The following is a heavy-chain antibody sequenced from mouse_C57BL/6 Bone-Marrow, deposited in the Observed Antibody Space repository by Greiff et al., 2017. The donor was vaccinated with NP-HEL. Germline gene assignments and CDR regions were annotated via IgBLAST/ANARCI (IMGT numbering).Heavy chain of an antibody. D-gene: IGHD1-1*01. Sequence: QVTLKVSGPGILQPSQTLSLTCSFSGFSLSTFGMGVGWIRQPSGKGLEWLAHIWWDDDKYYNPALKSRHTISKDTSKNQVFLKIANVDTADTATYYCAGKAWDYYGSSPAMDYWGQGTSVTVSS. CDR2: IWWDDDK. CDR1: GFSLSTFGMG. CDR3: AGKAWDYYGSSPAMDY. J-gene: IGHJ4*01. V-gene: IGHV8-8*01.